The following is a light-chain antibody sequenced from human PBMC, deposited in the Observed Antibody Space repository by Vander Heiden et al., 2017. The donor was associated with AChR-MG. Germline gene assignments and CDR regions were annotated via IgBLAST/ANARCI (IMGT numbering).Light chain of an antibody. CDR1: SSNIGNNY. Sequence: QSVLTQPPSVSAAPGQQVTISCSGSSSNIGNNYVSWYQQLPGTAPKLLIYDNNKRPSGIPDRFSGSKSGTSATLGITGLQTGDEADYYCGTWDSSLSGTVFGGGTKLTVL. J-gene: IGLJ2*01. CDR2: DNN. CDR3: GTWDSSLSGTV. V-gene: IGLV1-51*01.